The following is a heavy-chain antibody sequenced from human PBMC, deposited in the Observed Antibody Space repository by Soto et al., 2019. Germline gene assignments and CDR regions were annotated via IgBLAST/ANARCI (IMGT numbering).Heavy chain of an antibody. CDR1: GGTFDNYA. V-gene: IGHV1-69*12. D-gene: IGHD3-22*01. CDR2: IIPMLDSA. Sequence: QVQLVQSGAEVKQPGSSVKVSCKASGGTFDNYAITWVRQAPGQGLEWMAGIIPMLDSANYAEKFQDRVTITADEATSTVYREVSRLGSEDTAVYYCARTYHYASVGKTYFYYGMDVWGQGTTVTVSS. CDR3: ARTYHYASVGKTYFYYGMDV. J-gene: IGHJ6*02.